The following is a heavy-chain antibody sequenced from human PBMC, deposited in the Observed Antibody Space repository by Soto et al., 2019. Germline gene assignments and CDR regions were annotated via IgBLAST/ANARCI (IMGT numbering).Heavy chain of an antibody. CDR3: ARDDLDILTGYFDRAFDY. D-gene: IGHD3-9*01. J-gene: IGHJ4*02. V-gene: IGHV1-18*01. CDR1: GYTFTSYG. Sequence: QVQLVQSGAEVKKPGASVKVSCKASGYTFTSYGISWVRQAPGQGLEWMGWISAYNGNTNYAQKLQGRVTMTTDTSTSTAYMELRSLRSVDTAVYYCARDDLDILTGYFDRAFDYWGQGTLVTVSS. CDR2: ISAYNGNT.